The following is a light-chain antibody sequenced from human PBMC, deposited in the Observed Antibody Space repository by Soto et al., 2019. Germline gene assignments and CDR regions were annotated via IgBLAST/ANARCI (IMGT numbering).Light chain of an antibody. CDR1: QGISTY. Sequence: DIQLTQSPSFLSASVGDRVTITCRASQGISTYLAWYQQRPGEPPELLIYGASTLRSGVASRFSGSGSGTEFTLTISSLESEDFAVYYCQQYGSSLFTFGPGTKVDFK. CDR2: GAS. CDR3: QQYGSSLFT. V-gene: IGKV1-9*01. J-gene: IGKJ3*01.